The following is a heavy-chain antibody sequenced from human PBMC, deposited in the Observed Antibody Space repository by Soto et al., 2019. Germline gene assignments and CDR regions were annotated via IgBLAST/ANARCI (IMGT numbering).Heavy chain of an antibody. CDR2: IYYSGST. D-gene: IGHD3-9*01. V-gene: IGHV4-59*08. CDR1: GGSISSYY. J-gene: IGHJ5*02. Sequence: SETLSLTCTVSGGSISSYYWSWIRQPPGKGLEWIGYIYYSGSTNYNPSLKGRVTISVDTSKNQFSLKLSSVTAADTAVYYCARLATYYDILTGYRSTVPFDPWGQGTLVTVSS. CDR3: ARLATYYDILTGYRSTVPFDP.